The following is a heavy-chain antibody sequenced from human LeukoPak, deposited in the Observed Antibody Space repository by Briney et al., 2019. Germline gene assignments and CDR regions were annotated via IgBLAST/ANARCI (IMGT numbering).Heavy chain of an antibody. Sequence: GGSLRLSCAASGFTFSNYGMSWVRQAPGKGPEWVSGIYGGTAYYENSVKGRFTTSRDNSESTLYLQMNRLRAEDTAIYFCARDYYSSTSSYFDYWGQGTLVTVSS. CDR2: IYGGTA. CDR3: ARDYYSSTSSYFDY. CDR1: GFTFSNYG. J-gene: IGHJ4*02. D-gene: IGHD2-2*01. V-gene: IGHV3-23*01.